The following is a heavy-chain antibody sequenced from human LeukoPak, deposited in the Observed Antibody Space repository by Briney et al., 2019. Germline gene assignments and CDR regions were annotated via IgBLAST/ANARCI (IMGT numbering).Heavy chain of an antibody. D-gene: IGHD4-23*01. J-gene: IGHJ4*02. CDR1: GFSFSSYA. CDR2: ISGSGSNT. CDR3: AKFPPYGGNSY. V-gene: IGHV3-23*01. Sequence: GGSLRLSCAASGFSFSSYAMSWVRQAPGKGLEWVSAISGSGSNTYYADSVKGGFTISRDNSKDTLFLQMNSLRVEDTAVYYCAKFPPYGGNSYWGLGTLVTVSS.